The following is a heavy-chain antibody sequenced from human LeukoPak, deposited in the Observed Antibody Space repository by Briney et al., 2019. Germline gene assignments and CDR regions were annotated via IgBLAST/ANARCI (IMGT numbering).Heavy chain of an antibody. Sequence: SVKVSCKASGGTFSSYAISWVRQAPGQGLEWMGGIIPMSGTVNNAQKFQGRVTITADKSTGTAYMELSSLRSDDTAVYYCARETGYAYGRAPLDYWGQGTLVTVSS. J-gene: IGHJ4*02. V-gene: IGHV1-69*06. CDR2: IIPMSGTV. CDR1: GGTFSSYA. CDR3: ARETGYAYGRAPLDY. D-gene: IGHD5-18*01.